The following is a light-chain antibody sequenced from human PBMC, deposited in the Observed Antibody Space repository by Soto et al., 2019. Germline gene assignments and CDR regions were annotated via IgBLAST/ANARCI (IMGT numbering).Light chain of an antibody. CDR3: QQRNIWPPVT. J-gene: IGKJ5*01. CDR1: PSVTNF. V-gene: IGKV3-11*01. Sequence: EIVLTQSPATLSLSPGERATLSCTPSPSVTNFLAWYQQKPGQAPRLLIYGAFNRATGIPARFSGSGSGTDFTLTISSLEPEDSAIYYCQQRNIWPPVTFGQGTRLEIK. CDR2: GAF.